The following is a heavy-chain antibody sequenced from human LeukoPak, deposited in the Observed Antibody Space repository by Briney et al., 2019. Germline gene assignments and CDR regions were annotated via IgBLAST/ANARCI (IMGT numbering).Heavy chain of an antibody. J-gene: IGHJ4*02. CDR3: ARGGMGRGLIKSGPPSQLVTEYYFDN. D-gene: IGHD3-10*01. CDR2: IYHSGST. V-gene: IGHV4-30-4*08. CDR1: GGSISSGDYY. Sequence: PSETLSLTCTVSGGSISSGDYYWSWIRQPPGKGLEWIGYIYHSGSTYYNPSLKSRVSISVDTSKNQFSLRLSSVTAADTAVYYCARGGMGRGLIKSGPPSQLVTEYYFDNWGQGTLVTVSS.